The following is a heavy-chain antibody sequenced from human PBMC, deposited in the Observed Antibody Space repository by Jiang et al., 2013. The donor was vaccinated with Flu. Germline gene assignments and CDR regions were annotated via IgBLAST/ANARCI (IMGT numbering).Heavy chain of an antibody. CDR1: GSSLSTTRVG. D-gene: IGHD6-13*01. Sequence: KPTQTLTLTCTFSGSSLSTTRVGVGWIRQPPGKALEWLALIYWDDDKRYSPSLKSRLTITKDTSKNQVVLTMTNMDPMDTATYYCAHRPAAAGEQFDYWGQGTPGHRLL. CDR2: IYWDDDK. J-gene: IGHJ4*02. CDR3: AHRPAAAGEQFDY. V-gene: IGHV2-5*02.